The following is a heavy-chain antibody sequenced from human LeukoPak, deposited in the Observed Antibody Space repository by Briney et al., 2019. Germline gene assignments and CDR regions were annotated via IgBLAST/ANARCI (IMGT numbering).Heavy chain of an antibody. CDR1: GYSISSGYY. D-gene: IGHD2-2*01. V-gene: IGHV4-38-2*02. CDR2: IYQSGDT. CDR3: ARVVRADQLLYYYYYYMDV. J-gene: IGHJ6*03. Sequence: SETLSLTCTVSGYSISSGYYWGWIRQSPGKGLEWIGSIYQSGDTHYSPSLKSRVTISVDTSKNQFSLKLSSVTAADTAVYYCARVVRADQLLYYYYYYMDVWGKGTTVTVSS.